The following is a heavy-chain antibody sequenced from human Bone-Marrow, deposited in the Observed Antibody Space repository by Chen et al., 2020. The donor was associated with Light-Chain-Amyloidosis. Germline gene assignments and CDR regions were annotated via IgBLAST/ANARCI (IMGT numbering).Heavy chain of an antibody. CDR3: AKATSNLYYYMDV. Sequence: ARLVESGGGLVEPGGSLRLSCEASGFALSDYFMTWVRQAPGKGLEWVAAISGRGGNIYYADSVKGRFTISRDNSNNTLYLQLNNLRVEDTAIYYCAKATSNLYYYMDVWVKGTTVTVSS. J-gene: IGHJ6*03. CDR2: ISGRGGNI. CDR1: GFALSDYF. V-gene: IGHV3-23*04.